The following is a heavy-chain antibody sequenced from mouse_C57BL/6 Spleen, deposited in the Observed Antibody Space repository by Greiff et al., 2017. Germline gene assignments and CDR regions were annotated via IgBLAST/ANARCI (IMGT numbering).Heavy chain of an antibody. CDR3: ARWMSTYYVDY. V-gene: IGHV1-52*01. J-gene: IGHJ2*01. Sequence: VQLQQPGAELVRPGSSVKLSCKASGYTFTSYWMHWVKQRPIQGLEWIGNIDPSDSETHYNQKFKDKATLTVAKSSSTAYMQLSSLTSEDSAVYYCARWMSTYYVDYWGQGTTLTVSS. CDR2: IDPSDSET. D-gene: IGHD5-1*01. CDR1: GYTFTSYW.